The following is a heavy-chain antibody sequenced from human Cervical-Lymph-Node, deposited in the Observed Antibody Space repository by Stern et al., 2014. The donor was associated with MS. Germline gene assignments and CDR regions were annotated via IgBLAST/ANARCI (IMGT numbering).Heavy chain of an antibody. CDR1: GFTFSSYS. V-gene: IGHV3-48*01. Sequence: EVQLVASGGGLVQPGGSLRLSCAASGFTFSSYSMNWVRQAPGKGLEWVSYISSSSSTIYYADSVKGRFTISRDNAKNSLYLQMNSLRAEDTAVYYCARDLLPPDSILTGYLGYYYYYYGMDVWGQGTTVTVSS. CDR2: ISSSSSTI. J-gene: IGHJ6*02. CDR3: ARDLLPPDSILTGYLGYYYYYYGMDV. D-gene: IGHD3-9*01.